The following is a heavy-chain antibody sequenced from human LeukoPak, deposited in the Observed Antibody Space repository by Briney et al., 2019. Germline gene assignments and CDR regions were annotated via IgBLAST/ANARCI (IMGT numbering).Heavy chain of an antibody. J-gene: IGHJ6*03. Sequence: SETLSLTCTVSGGSISSYYWSWIRQPPGKGLEWIGYIYYSGSTNYNPSLKSRSTILVDTSKNQFSLKLSSVTAADTAVYYCARVRDDPYYDILTGSNYYYYMDVWGKGTTVTISS. D-gene: IGHD3-9*01. CDR2: IYYSGST. CDR3: ARVRDDPYYDILTGSNYYYYMDV. V-gene: IGHV4-59*01. CDR1: GGSISSYY.